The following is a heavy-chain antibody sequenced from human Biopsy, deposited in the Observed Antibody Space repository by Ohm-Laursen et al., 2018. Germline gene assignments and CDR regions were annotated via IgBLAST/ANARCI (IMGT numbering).Heavy chain of an antibody. CDR2: INPNSGVP. CDR3: ARDPRYGYGSYFDY. J-gene: IGHJ4*02. D-gene: IGHD3-10*01. Sequence: SPNVSSKASGYTSTVYYMHSVPQSPAHELEWRGWINPNSGVPNYAQPFHGRVTMTRDTSISTAYMELSWLGSDDPAVYYCARDPRYGYGSYFDYWGQGALVAVSP. CDR1: GYTSTVYY. V-gene: IGHV1-2*02.